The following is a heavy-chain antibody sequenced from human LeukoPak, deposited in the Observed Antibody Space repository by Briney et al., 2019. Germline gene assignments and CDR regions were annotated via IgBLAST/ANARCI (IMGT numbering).Heavy chain of an antibody. CDR2: IRSKAYGGTT. CDR1: GFTFGDYA. V-gene: IGHV3-49*03. Sequence: AGGSLRLSCTASGFTFGDYAMSWFRQAPGKGLEWVGFIRSKAYGGTTEYAASVKGRFTISRDDSKSIAYLQMNSLKTEDTAVYYCTRDTAMVKALRGLGYYFDYWGQGTLVTVSS. CDR3: TRDTAMVKALRGLGYYFDY. D-gene: IGHD5-18*01. J-gene: IGHJ4*02.